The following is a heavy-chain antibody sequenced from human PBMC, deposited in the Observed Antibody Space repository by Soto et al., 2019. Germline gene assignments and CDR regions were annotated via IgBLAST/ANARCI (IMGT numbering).Heavy chain of an antibody. V-gene: IGHV3-74*01. J-gene: IGHJ4*02. CDR3: APFLGPRSYRSGVFDF. Sequence: GGSLRLSCAASGFTFRSHWKHGGRQGQGKGLVWVSRISTDGSDTSYADSVKGRFTISRDSSKNTLYLQMNSLRAEDTAVYYCAPFLGPRSYRSGVFDFRGQGTLVTGSS. CDR1: GFTFRSHW. CDR2: ISTDGSDT. D-gene: IGHD6-19*01.